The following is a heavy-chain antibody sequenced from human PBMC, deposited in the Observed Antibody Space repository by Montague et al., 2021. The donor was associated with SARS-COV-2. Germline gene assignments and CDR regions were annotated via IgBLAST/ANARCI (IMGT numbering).Heavy chain of an antibody. Sequence: CAISGDSVSSNSAAWNWIRRSPSRGLEWLGRTYYRSKWYYEYAVXLKSRITINPDTSKNQFSLQVKSMTPEDTAVYYCALAVAGRGGYDYWGQGTLVTVSS. D-gene: IGHD6-19*01. J-gene: IGHJ4*02. CDR3: ALAVAGRGGYDY. CDR1: GDSVSSNSAA. V-gene: IGHV6-1*01. CDR2: TYYRSKWYY.